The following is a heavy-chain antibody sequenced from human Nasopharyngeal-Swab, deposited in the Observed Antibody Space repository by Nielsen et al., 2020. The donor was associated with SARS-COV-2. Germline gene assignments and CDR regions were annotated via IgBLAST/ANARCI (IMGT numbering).Heavy chain of an antibody. CDR1: GGTFSLYA. V-gene: IGHV1-69*04. J-gene: IGHJ2*01. CDR2: IIPILGIA. D-gene: IGHD4-11*01. CDR3: GRYYSNYHFWYFDL. Sequence: SVNVSCKASGGTFSLYAIIWVRQAPGQGLEWMGRIIPILGIANYAQKFQGRVTITADKSTSTAYMELSSLRAEDKAVYYWGRYYSNYHFWYFDLWGRGTRVTVSS.